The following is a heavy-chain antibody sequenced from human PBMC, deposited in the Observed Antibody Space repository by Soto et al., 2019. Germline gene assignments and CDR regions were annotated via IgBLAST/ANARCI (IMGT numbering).Heavy chain of an antibody. D-gene: IGHD1-26*01. CDR1: GDSVSSNSAA. CDR3: ARGVIGGATPGMDV. CDR2: TYYRSKWYN. Sequence: PSQTLSLTCAISGDSVSSNSAAWNWIRQSPSRGLEWLGRTYYRSKWYNDYAVSVKSRITIKPDTSKNHFSLQLNSVTPEDTAVYDCARGVIGGATPGMDVAGQGAAVTLSS. J-gene: IGHJ6*02. V-gene: IGHV6-1*01.